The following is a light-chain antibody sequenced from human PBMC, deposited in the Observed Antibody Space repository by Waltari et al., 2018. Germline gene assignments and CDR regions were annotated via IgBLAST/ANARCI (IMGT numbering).Light chain of an antibody. V-gene: IGKV3-15*01. Sequence: EIVMTQSPAALSVSPGERATLPCRASQSGGINLAWSQQKPGQAPRPLISTASTRATGIPARFSGSGSGTEFTLTINSLQSEDSAIYYCHQYNNWPPGGTFGQGTKVELK. CDR1: QSGGIN. CDR2: TAS. J-gene: IGKJ1*01. CDR3: HQYNNWPPGGT.